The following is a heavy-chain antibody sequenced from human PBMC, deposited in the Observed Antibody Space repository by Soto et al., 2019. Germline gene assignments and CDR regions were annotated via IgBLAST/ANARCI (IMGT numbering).Heavy chain of an antibody. Sequence: QVQLQESGPGLVKPSQTLSLTCTVSGGSISSGGYYWSWIRQHPGKGLEWIGYIYYRGSTYYNPSLKSRVTISVDTSKNQFSLKLSSVTAADTAVYYCARLRSGYGGRQYSYYYYMDVWGKGTTVTVSS. CDR1: GGSISSGGYY. J-gene: IGHJ6*03. D-gene: IGHD5-12*01. CDR3: ARLRSGYGGRQYSYYYYMDV. CDR2: IYYRGST. V-gene: IGHV4-31*03.